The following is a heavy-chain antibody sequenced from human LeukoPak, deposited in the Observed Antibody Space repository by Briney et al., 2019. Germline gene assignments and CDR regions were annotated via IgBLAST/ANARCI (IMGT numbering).Heavy chain of an antibody. Sequence: GGSLRLSCAASGFTFSSYSMTWVRQAPGKGLEWVSTIRAGGDSTNYADSVKGRFTISRDKSNNPLSQQMNTLRAEETVVYYGSRGRGSTWYYFDYWGQGALVTVSS. V-gene: IGHV3-23*01. CDR3: SRGRGSTWYYFDY. D-gene: IGHD6-13*01. CDR1: GFTFSSYS. J-gene: IGHJ4*02. CDR2: IRAGGDST.